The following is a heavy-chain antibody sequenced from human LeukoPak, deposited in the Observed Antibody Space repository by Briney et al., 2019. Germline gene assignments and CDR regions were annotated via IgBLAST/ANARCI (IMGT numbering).Heavy chain of an antibody. CDR1: GFTFDKAW. Sequence: GGSLRLSCAASGFTFDKAWMTWVRQAPGKGLEWVGRIKSKIHGGTIDYAAPVKGRFTISRDDSENTVYLQMSSLRTEDTAMYYCAREAYSSSWHDYWGQGTLVTVSS. CDR3: AREAYSSSWHDY. CDR2: IKSKIHGGTI. J-gene: IGHJ4*02. V-gene: IGHV3-15*01. D-gene: IGHD6-13*01.